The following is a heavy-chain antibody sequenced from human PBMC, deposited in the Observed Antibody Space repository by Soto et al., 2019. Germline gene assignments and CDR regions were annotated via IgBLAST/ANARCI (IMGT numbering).Heavy chain of an antibody. J-gene: IGHJ4*02. D-gene: IGHD6-19*01. V-gene: IGHV1-3*01. Sequence: SVKVSCKASGYAFTSYAMHWVRQAPGQRLKRMGWINAGNGNTKYSQKYQGRVTITRDTSASTAYMELSSLRSEDTAVYYCARVAPSGQGFDYWGQGTLVTVSS. CDR3: ARVAPSGQGFDY. CDR2: INAGNGNT. CDR1: GYAFTSYA.